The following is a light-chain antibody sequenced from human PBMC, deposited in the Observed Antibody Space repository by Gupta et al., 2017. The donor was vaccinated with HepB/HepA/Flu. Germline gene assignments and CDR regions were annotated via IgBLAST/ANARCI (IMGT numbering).Light chain of an antibody. CDR2: EVY. V-gene: IGLV2-14*01. J-gene: IGLJ1*01. Sequence: QSALTQPASVSGSPGQSITIPATGTSSDLKDYNSVSGYHRHPGKAPQLIIFEVYKRSSGVSDRFSGSKSGNTASLTISGLQAEDEATYYCISYTSRTSFVFGTGTEVSVL. CDR3: ISYTSRTSFV. CDR1: SSDLKDYNS.